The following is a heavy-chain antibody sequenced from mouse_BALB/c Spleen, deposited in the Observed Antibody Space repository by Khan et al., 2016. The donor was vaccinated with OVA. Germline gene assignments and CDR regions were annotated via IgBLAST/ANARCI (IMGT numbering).Heavy chain of an antibody. D-gene: IGHD1-1*01. CDR3: GSTPGYYGSNYFDY. J-gene: IGHJ2*01. Sequence: EVELVESGGGLVKPGGSLKLSCAASGFTFNNYAMSWVRQTPEKRLEWVATISSGGSLTYYPDSVKGRFTISRDNAKNPLYLQMGSLRSEDTAIYYCGSTPGYYGSNYFDYWGQGTTLTASS. CDR1: GFTFNNYA. V-gene: IGHV5-9-3*01. CDR2: ISSGGSLT.